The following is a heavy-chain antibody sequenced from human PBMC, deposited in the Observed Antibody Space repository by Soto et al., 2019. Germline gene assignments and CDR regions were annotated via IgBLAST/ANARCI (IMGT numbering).Heavy chain of an antibody. CDR2: INPSGGAT. D-gene: IGHD5-18*01. J-gene: IGHJ4*02. Sequence: QVQLVQSGAEVKKPGASVKVSCNTSGYTFTNYYIHWVRQAPGQGLEWMGMINPSGGATSYAQKFQVRVTMNRDTSTSTVYMELSSLRSEDTALYYCARGGYTYGLDYWGQGTLVTVSS. CDR1: GYTFTNYY. CDR3: ARGGYTYGLDY. V-gene: IGHV1-46*01.